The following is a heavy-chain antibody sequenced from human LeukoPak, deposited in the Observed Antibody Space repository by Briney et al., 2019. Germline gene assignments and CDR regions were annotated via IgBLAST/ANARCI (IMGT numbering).Heavy chain of an antibody. D-gene: IGHD6-19*01. V-gene: IGHV4-34*01. Sequence: PSETLSLTCAVYGGSFSGYYWSWIRQPPGKGLEWIGEINHSGSTNYNPSLKSRVTISVDTSKNQFSLKLSSVTAADTAVYYCARGLVAGYFDYWGQGTLVTVSS. J-gene: IGHJ4*02. CDR1: GGSFSGYY. CDR3: ARGLVAGYFDY. CDR2: INHSGST.